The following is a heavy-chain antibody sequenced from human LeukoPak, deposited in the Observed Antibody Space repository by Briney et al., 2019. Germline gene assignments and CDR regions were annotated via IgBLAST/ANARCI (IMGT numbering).Heavy chain of an antibody. CDR2: IYKDGKI. Sequence: GGSLRLSCAASGFTVSSTYMSWVRQAPGKGLEWVSVIYKDGKIYYIDSVKGRFTISRYPSKNTLYLQMNSLRVEDTAVYYCASRHCSGGDCYFARADPFDHWGQGALVTVSS. D-gene: IGHD2-21*01. CDR1: GFTVSSTY. V-gene: IGHV3-53*01. CDR3: ASRHCSGGDCYFARADPFDH. J-gene: IGHJ4*02.